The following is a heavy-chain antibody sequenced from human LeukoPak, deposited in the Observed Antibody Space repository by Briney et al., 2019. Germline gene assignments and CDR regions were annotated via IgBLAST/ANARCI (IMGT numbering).Heavy chain of an antibody. Sequence: SETLSLTCSVSGGSLSSHYWSWIRQPPGKGLELIGHIHDTGSTFYNPCLRGRVTISLDTSNNQSSLKSTSMTAADTAVYYCARFSSGCSTSSCYLTYWGQGTLVTVS. CDR3: ARFSSGCSTSSCYLTY. CDR1: GGSLSSHY. CDR2: IHDTGST. V-gene: IGHV4-59*11. D-gene: IGHD2-2*01. J-gene: IGHJ4*02.